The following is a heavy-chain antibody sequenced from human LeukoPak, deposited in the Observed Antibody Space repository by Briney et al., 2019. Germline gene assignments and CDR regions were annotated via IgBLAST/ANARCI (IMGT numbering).Heavy chain of an antibody. Sequence: GGSLTLPCAASGFIFRNYGMYWVRQAPGKGLEWVAVIWHDGSAEFYADSVKGRFSISRDDSKNTVYLQMNSLRVEDTALYYCAWDSRGGWSGYFDIWGQGILVTVSS. D-gene: IGHD6-19*01. CDR3: AWDSRGGWSGYFDI. J-gene: IGHJ4*02. CDR1: GFIFRNYG. CDR2: IWHDGSAE. V-gene: IGHV3-33*07.